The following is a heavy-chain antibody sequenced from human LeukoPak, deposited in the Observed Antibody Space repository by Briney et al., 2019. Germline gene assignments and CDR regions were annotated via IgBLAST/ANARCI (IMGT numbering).Heavy chain of an antibody. D-gene: IGHD6-19*01. Sequence: ASVNVSCKASGYTFTSYVISWVRQAPGQGGEWMGWISAYNGNTNYAQKLQGRVTMATDTSTSTAYMELRSLRSDDTAVYYYARGDPYGAVARNFDYWGQGTLVTVSS. J-gene: IGHJ4*02. CDR2: ISAYNGNT. CDR1: GYTFTSYV. CDR3: ARGDPYGAVARNFDY. V-gene: IGHV1-18*01.